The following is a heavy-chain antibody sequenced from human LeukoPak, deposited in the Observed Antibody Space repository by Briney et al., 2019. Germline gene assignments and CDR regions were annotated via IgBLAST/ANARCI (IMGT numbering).Heavy chain of an antibody. J-gene: IGHJ3*02. D-gene: IGHD3-22*01. Sequence: SQTLSLTCTVSGDSISSGNYYWSWIRQPAGKGLEWIGRISSSGSANYNPSLKSRVTISVDTSKNQFSLKLSSVTAADTAVYFCARGPYSYDSSGAFDIWGQGTMVTVSS. CDR3: ARGPYSYDSSGAFDI. V-gene: IGHV4-61*02. CDR2: ISSSGSA. CDR1: GDSISSGNYY.